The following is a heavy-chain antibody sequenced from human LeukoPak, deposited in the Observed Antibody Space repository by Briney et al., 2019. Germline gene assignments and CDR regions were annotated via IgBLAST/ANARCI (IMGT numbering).Heavy chain of an antibody. CDR2: ISSSSSTI. D-gene: IGHD6-6*01. Sequence: GGSLRLSCAASGFTFSSYSMNWVRQAPGKGLEWVSYISSSSSTIYYADSVKGRFTISRDNAKNSLYLQMNSLRAEDTAVYYCAKDGWGSSSAYYYYYMDVWGKGTTVTVSS. V-gene: IGHV3-48*01. CDR1: GFTFSSYS. CDR3: AKDGWGSSSAYYYYYMDV. J-gene: IGHJ6*03.